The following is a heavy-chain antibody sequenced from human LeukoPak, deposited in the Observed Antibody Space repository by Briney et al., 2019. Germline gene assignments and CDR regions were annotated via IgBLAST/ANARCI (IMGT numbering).Heavy chain of an antibody. J-gene: IGHJ4*02. V-gene: IGHV4-39*01. CDR2: IYYSATT. Sequence: SETLSLTCTVSGGSISSSTYYWGWIRQPPGKGLEWIGNIYYSATTYYNPSLKSRVTISVDTSKNQFSLKLSSVTAADTAVYYCARLGMFDYWGQGTLVTVSS. CDR1: GGSISSSTYY. D-gene: IGHD7-27*01. CDR3: ARLGMFDY.